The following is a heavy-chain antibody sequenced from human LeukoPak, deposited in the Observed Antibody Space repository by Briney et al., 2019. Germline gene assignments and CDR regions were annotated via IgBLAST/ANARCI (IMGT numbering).Heavy chain of an antibody. J-gene: IGHJ5*02. V-gene: IGHV3-23*01. CDR1: GFTFSSYT. Sequence: GGSLRLSCAASGFTFSSYTMSWVRQAPGKGLEWVSTITTSDGNTYYADSVKGRFTISRDNSKNTLYLQMNSLRAEDTAVYYCARAIAAAGTDWFDPWGQGTLVTVSS. CDR3: ARAIAAAGTDWFDP. D-gene: IGHD6-13*01. CDR2: ITTSDGNT.